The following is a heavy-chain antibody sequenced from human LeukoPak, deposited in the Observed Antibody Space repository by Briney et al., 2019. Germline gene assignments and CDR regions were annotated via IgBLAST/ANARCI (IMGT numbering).Heavy chain of an antibody. CDR3: AKGGFVVVPAAKRGDFDY. J-gene: IGHJ4*02. D-gene: IGHD2-2*01. CDR1: GFTFDDYA. Sequence: GGSLRLSCAASGFTFDDYAMHWVRQAPGKGLEWVSLISGDGGSTYYADSVKGRFTISRDNSKNSLYLQMNSLRAEDTAVYYCAKGGFVVVPAAKRGDFDYWGQGTLVTVSS. V-gene: IGHV3-43*02. CDR2: ISGDGGST.